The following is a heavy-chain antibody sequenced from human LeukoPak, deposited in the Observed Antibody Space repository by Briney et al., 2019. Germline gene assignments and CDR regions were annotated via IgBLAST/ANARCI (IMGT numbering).Heavy chain of an antibody. D-gene: IGHD1-7*01. CDR3: ARDFGRKLELRAFDI. CDR2: IYTSGST. CDR1: GGSISSGSYY. J-gene: IGHJ3*02. Sequence: SETLSLTCTVSGGSISSGSYYCSWIRQPAGKGLEWIGRIYTSGSTNYNPSLKGRVTMSVDTSKNKFSLTLSSVTAADTAVYYCARDFGRKLELRAFDIWGQGPMVPVSS. V-gene: IGHV4-61*02.